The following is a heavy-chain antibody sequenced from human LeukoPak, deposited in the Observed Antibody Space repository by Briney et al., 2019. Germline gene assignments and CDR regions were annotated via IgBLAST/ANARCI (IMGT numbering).Heavy chain of an antibody. CDR2: INPNSGGT. V-gene: IGHV1-2*02. Sequence: ASVKVFCKASGYTFTGYYMHWVRQAPGQGLEWMGWINPNSGGTNYAQKFQGRVTMTRDTSISTAYMELSRLRSDDTAVYYCARGPELRLSEFDYWGQGTLVTVSS. CDR3: ARGPELRLSEFDY. D-gene: IGHD5-12*01. CDR1: GYTFTGYY. J-gene: IGHJ4*02.